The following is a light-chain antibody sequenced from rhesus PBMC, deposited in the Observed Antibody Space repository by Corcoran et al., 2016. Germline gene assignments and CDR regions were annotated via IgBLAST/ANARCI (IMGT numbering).Light chain of an antibody. CDR1: HSISSW. V-gene: IGKV1-22*01. Sequence: DIQMTQSPSSLSASVGDTVTITCRASHSISSWLAWYQLQPGKAPTLLIYKASTLQSGVPSRFSGSGSGTDVTLPISGLQSEDFATYYCQQCSSSPLTFGGGTRVELK. CDR3: QQCSSSPLT. CDR2: KAS. J-gene: IGKJ4*01.